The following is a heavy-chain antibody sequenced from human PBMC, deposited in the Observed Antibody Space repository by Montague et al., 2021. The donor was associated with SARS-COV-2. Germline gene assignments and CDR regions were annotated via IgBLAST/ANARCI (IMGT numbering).Heavy chain of an antibody. Sequence: SDTLSLTCAAYGGSLSGYYWAWIRQTPGKGLEWIGEINHSGNTNYNPSLKSRLTISVDTSKKQFSLKLSSVTTADTAVYYCARGADYDFWSGYLRYKWFDPWGLGTPVTVSS. D-gene: IGHD3-3*01. V-gene: IGHV4-34*01. CDR1: GGSLSGYY. CDR2: INHSGNT. J-gene: IGHJ5*02. CDR3: ARGADYDFWSGYLRYKWFDP.